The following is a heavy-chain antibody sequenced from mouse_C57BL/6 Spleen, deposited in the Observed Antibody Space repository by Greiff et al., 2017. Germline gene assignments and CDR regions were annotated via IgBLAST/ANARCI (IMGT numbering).Heavy chain of an antibody. V-gene: IGHV5-17*01. CDR3: ARRDVSSLYYFDY. CDR1: GFTFSDYG. CDR2: ISSGSSTI. D-gene: IGHD1-1*01. J-gene: IGHJ2*01. Sequence: DVMLVESGGGLVKPGGSLKLSCAASGFTFSDYGMHWVRQAPEKGLEWVAYISSGSSTIYYADTVKGRFTISRDNAKNTLFLQMTSLRSEDTAMYYCARRDVSSLYYFDYWGQGTTLTVSS.